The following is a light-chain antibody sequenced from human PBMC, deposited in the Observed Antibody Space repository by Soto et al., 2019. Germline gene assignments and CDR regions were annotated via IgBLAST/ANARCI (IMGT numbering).Light chain of an antibody. J-gene: IGLJ1*01. V-gene: IGLV1-51*02. Sequence: QSVLTQPPSWSAASRQKVTISGSGSTSNIGNNYVSWYQRLPGIAPKLLIYEDNKRPSGIPDRFSGSKSGTSATLGITGLQPGDEADYYCGTWDNSLSVSYVFGTGTKVTVL. CDR2: EDN. CDR1: TSNIGNNY. CDR3: GTWDNSLSVSYV.